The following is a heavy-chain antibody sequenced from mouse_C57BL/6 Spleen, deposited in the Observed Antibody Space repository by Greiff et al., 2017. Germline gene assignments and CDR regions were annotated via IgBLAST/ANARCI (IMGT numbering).Heavy chain of an antibody. J-gene: IGHJ4*01. CDR3: TRRHWDYAMDY. CDR1: GFTFSDAW. D-gene: IGHD4-1*01. V-gene: IGHV6-6*01. Sequence: EVQLVESGGGLVQPGGSMKLSCAASGFTFSDAWMDWVRQSPEKGLEWVAEIRNKANNHATYYAESVKGRFTISRDDSKSSVYLQMNSLRAEDTGIYYCTRRHWDYAMDYWGQGTSVTVSS. CDR2: IRNKANNHAT.